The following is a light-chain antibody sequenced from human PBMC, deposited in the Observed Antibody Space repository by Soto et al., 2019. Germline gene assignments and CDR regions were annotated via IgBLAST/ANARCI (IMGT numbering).Light chain of an antibody. CDR2: AGS. J-gene: IGKJ5*01. Sequence: EIVLTQSPGTLSVSPGDRVTLSCRASKSISINLAWYQHKPGQAPRLLIHAGSTRATGIPDRLSGSGSGTEFILTISSVESEDFAIYYCQQHNDWPTFGQGTRLENK. CDR3: QQHNDWPT. V-gene: IGKV3-15*01. CDR1: KSISIN.